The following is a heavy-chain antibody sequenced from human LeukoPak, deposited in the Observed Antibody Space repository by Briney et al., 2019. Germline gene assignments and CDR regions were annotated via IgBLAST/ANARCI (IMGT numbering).Heavy chain of an antibody. CDR2: ISSNSYI. Sequence: GGSQTLSCAASGFTFSSYNMNWVRQAPGKGLEWVSSISSNSYIYYADSVKGRCTISRDNAKNSLYLQMNSQRAEDTAVYYCARGSPYYYDSSGYYQAYDYWGQETMVTVSS. CDR3: ARGSPYYYDSSGYYQAYDY. D-gene: IGHD3-22*01. J-gene: IGHJ4*02. V-gene: IGHV3-21*01. CDR1: GFTFSSYN.